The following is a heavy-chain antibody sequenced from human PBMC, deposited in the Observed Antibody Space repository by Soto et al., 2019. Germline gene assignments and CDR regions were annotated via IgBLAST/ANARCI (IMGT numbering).Heavy chain of an antibody. CDR2: IYYSGST. CDR3: GRGGVNWFDP. CDR1: GGSISSYY. D-gene: IGHD1-26*01. J-gene: IGHJ5*02. V-gene: IGHV4-59*01. Sequence: PSETLSLTCTVSGGSISSYYWSWIRQPPGKGLEWIGFIYYSGSTNYNPSLKSRVTMSVDTSKNQFSLKLSSVTAADTAVYYCGRGGVNWFDPWGQGTLVTVSS.